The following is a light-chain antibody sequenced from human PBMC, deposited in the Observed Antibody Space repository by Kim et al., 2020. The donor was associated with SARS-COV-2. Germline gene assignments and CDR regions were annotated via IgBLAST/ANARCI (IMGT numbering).Light chain of an antibody. CDR3: QAWDSGTVV. V-gene: IGLV3-1*01. CDR1: KLGDKY. J-gene: IGLJ2*01. Sequence: SYELTQPPSVSASLGQTASITCSGDKLGDKYVCWYQQKPGQSPVVVIYEDNKRPSGIPERFGGSNSANTATLTISATQAMDEADYYCQAWDSGTVVFGGGTQRTVL. CDR2: EDN.